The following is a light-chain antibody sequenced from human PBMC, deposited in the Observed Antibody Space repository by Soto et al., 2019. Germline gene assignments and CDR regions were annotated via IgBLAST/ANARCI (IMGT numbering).Light chain of an antibody. CDR2: SSN. V-gene: IGLV1-44*01. Sequence: QSVLTQPPSASGTPGQRVTISCSGSSSNIGSNSVNWYQQLPGTAPKLLMYSSNQRPSGVPDRFSGSKSGTSASLAISGLQSEDEADYYCAVWDDSLNGVVFGGGTKVTVL. CDR1: SSNIGSNS. J-gene: IGLJ2*01. CDR3: AVWDDSLNGVV.